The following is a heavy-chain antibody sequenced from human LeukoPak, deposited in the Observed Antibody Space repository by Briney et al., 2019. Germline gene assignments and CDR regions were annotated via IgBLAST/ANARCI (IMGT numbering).Heavy chain of an antibody. CDR2: ISGSSSYI. CDR3: ARDCSSTSCYSY. V-gene: IGHV3-21*01. Sequence: GGSLRLSCAASGFTFSSYSMIWVRQAPGKGLEWVSSISGSSSYIYYADSVKGRFTISRDNAKNSLYLQMNSLRAEDTAVYYCARDCSSTSCYSYWGQGTLVTVSS. D-gene: IGHD2-2*02. J-gene: IGHJ4*02. CDR1: GFTFSSYS.